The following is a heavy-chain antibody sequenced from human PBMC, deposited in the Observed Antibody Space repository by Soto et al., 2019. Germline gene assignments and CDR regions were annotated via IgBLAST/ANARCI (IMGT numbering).Heavy chain of an antibody. CDR1: GFTFSGSA. D-gene: IGHD3-3*01. Sequence: GGSLRLSCAASGFTFSGSAMHWVRQASGKGLEWVGRIRSKANSYATAYAASVKGRFTISRDDSKNTAYLQMNSLKTEDTAVYYCTRPPPRDTIPYYMDVWGKGTTVTVSS. CDR2: IRSKANSYAT. CDR3: TRPPPRDTIPYYMDV. V-gene: IGHV3-73*01. J-gene: IGHJ6*03.